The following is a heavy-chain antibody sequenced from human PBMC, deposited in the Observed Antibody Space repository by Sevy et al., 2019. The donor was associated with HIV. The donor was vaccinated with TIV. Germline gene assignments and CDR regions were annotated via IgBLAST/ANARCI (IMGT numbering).Heavy chain of an antibody. Sequence: GGSLRLSCAASGFTFSSYAMHWVRQAPGKGLEWVAVISYDGSNKYYADSVKGRFTISRDNSKNTLYLQMNSLRAEDTAVYYCARDSGSLTSYFDYWGQGILVTVSS. V-gene: IGHV3-30*04. J-gene: IGHJ4*02. CDR1: GFTFSSYA. D-gene: IGHD3-10*01. CDR3: ARDSGSLTSYFDY. CDR2: ISYDGSNK.